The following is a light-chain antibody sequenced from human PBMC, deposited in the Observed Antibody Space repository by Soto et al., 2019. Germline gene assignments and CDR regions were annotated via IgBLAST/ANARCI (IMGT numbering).Light chain of an antibody. CDR1: QSVSSN. V-gene: IGKV3-15*01. CDR3: QQYNNWPPGT. Sequence: DIVMTQSPATLSVSPGERATLSCRASQSVSSNLVWYQQKPGQAPRLLIHGASTRATGIPARFSGSGSGTEFTLTISSLQSEDFAVYYCQQYNNWPPGTFGQGTKVDIK. CDR2: GAS. J-gene: IGKJ1*01.